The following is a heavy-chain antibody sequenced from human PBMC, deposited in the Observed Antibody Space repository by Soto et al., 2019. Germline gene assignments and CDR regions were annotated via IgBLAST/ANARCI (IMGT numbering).Heavy chain of an antibody. Sequence: DVQLVESGGGLIQPGESLRLSCAAFGFTISGKKYMAWVRQAPGKGLEWVSALYDIDGSFYADSVKGRFTTSSDSSKTTVYLQMNDLRPDDTAVYYCATWHEREHAYDVWGLGTTVTVSS. D-gene: IGHD1-1*01. V-gene: IGHV3-53*01. CDR3: ATWHEREHAYDV. CDR1: GFTISGKKY. CDR2: LYDIDGS. J-gene: IGHJ3*01.